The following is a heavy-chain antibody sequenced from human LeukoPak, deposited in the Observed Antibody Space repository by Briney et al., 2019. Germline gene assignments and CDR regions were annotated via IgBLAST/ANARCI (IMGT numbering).Heavy chain of an antibody. V-gene: IGHV3-48*01. CDR1: GFTFSSYS. CDR2: ISSSSSTI. Sequence: GGSLRLSCAASGFTFSSYSMNWVRQAPGKGLEWVSYISSSSSTINYADSVKGRFTISRDNAKNSLYLQMNSLRAEDTAVYYCAAFWSGYYLFDYWGQGTLVTVSS. D-gene: IGHD3-3*01. J-gene: IGHJ4*02. CDR3: AAFWSGYYLFDY.